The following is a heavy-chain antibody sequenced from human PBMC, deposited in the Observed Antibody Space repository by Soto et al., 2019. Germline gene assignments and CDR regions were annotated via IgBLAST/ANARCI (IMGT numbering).Heavy chain of an antibody. Sequence: LSLTCAVYGGSFSGYYWSWIRQPPGKGLEWIGEINHSGSTNYNPSLKSRVTISVDTSKNQFSLKPSSVTAADTTVYYCARGPTARIFGVVRQYNWFDPWGQGTLVTVSS. D-gene: IGHD3-3*01. J-gene: IGHJ5*02. CDR1: GGSFSGYY. V-gene: IGHV4-34*01. CDR3: ARGPTARIFGVVRQYNWFDP. CDR2: INHSGST.